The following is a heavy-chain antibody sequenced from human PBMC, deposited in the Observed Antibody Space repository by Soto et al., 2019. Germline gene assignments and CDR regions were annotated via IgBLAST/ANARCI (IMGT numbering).Heavy chain of an antibody. CDR1: VFTCSSSA. D-gene: IGHD3-10*01. CDR3: AKDRHYPRDYFHY. Sequence: PRWSLRLSCSASVFTCSSSAISWFRQAPGKGLEWVSAVSANGQGIYYADSVRGRFTISRDNSKNTVFLHMDSLSAEDTAVYYCAKDRHYPRDYFHYWGQGTLVTVSS. V-gene: IGHV3-23*01. CDR2: VSANGQGI. J-gene: IGHJ4*02.